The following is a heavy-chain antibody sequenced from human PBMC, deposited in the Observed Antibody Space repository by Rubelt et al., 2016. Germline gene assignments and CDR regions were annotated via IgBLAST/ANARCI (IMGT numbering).Heavy chain of an antibody. CDR3: ARGGDYGDY. J-gene: IGHJ4*02. V-gene: IGHV3-23*01. Sequence: QAPGKGLEWVSAISGSGDIPYYADSVKGRFSISRHNSNNTVYLQMNSLRAEDTAVYYCARGGDYGDYWGQGTLVTVSS. CDR2: ISGSGDIP.